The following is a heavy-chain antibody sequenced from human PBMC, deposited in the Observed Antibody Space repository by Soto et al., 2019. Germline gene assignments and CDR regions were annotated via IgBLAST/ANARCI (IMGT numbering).Heavy chain of an antibody. CDR2: IWYDGSNK. J-gene: IGHJ5*02. CDR1: GFTFSSYG. V-gene: IGHV3-33*01. CDR3: ARSVVVPAAKTNWFDP. D-gene: IGHD2-2*01. Sequence: GGSLRLSCAASGFTFSSYGMHWVRQAPGKGLEWVAVIWYDGSNKYYADSVKGRFTISRDNPKNTLYLQMNSLRAEDTAVYYCARSVVVPAAKTNWFDPWGQGTLVTVSS.